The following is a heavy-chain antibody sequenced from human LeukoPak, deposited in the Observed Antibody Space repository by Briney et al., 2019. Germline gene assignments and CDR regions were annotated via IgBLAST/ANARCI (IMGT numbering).Heavy chain of an antibody. CDR3: ARHDATPYRHVWFGELSRGNWFDP. J-gene: IGHJ5*02. V-gene: IGHV4-34*01. Sequence: ETLSLTCAVYGGSFSGYYWSWIRRPPGKGLEWIGEINHSGSTNYNPSLKSRVTISVDTSKNQFSLKLSSVTAADTAVYYCARHDATPYRHVWFGELSRGNWFDPWGQGTLVTVSS. CDR2: INHSGST. CDR1: GGSFSGYY. D-gene: IGHD3-10*01.